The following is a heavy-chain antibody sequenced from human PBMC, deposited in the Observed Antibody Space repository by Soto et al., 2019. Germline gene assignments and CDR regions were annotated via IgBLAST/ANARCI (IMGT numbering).Heavy chain of an antibody. D-gene: IGHD2-2*01. J-gene: IGHJ6*02. CDR2: IYHSGTT. Sequence: QVQLQESGPGLVKPSGTLSLTCTVSGGSVGSSSCWSWVRQPPGKGLEWIAEIYHSGTTNYNPSLKSRFSMSVDKSKNHFSLTLNSVPAADTAVYYCVGSVPAATWDYNGIDVWGQGTTGTVSS. CDR3: VGSVPAATWDYNGIDV. CDR1: GGSVGSSSC. V-gene: IGHV4-4*02.